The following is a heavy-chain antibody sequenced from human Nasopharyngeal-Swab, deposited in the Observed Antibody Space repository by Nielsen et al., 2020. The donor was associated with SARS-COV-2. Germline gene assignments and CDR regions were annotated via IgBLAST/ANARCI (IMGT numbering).Heavy chain of an antibody. CDR1: GGSISSYY. J-gene: IGHJ4*02. D-gene: IGHD3-22*01. CDR2: IYTSGSA. CDR3: AGVDNYYDSSGYRQYYFDY. V-gene: IGHV4-4*07. Sequence: SETLSLTCTVSGGSISSYYWSWIRQPAGKGLEWIGRIYTSGSANYNPSLKSRVTMSVDTSKNQFSLKLSSVTAADTAVYYCAGVDNYYDSSGYRQYYFDYWGQGTLVTVSS.